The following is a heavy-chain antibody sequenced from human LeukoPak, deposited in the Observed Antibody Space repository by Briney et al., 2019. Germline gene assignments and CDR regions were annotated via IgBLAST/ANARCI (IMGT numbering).Heavy chain of an antibody. CDR1: GFTFSDFA. CDR2: VSDSGSST. CDR3: ARVEMATPHFDY. Sequence: GGSLRLSCTASGFTFSDFAMSWVRQAPGKGLEWVSTVSDSGSSTYYADSVKGRFTISRDNSKNTLYLQMNSLRAEDTAVYYCARVEMATPHFDYWGQGTLVTVSS. J-gene: IGHJ4*02. V-gene: IGHV3-23*01. D-gene: IGHD5-24*01.